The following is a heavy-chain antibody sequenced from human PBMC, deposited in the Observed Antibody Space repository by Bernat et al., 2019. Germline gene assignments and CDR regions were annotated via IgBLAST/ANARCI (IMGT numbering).Heavy chain of an antibody. Sequence: EVQLVESGGGLVQPGGSLRLSCAASGFTFSSYWMSWVRQAPGKGLEWVANIKDGSEKYYVDSVKGRFTISRDNAKNSLYLQMNSLRAEDTAVYYCARDIYCSGGSCYSRAFDIWGQGTMVTVSS. CDR1: GFTFSSYW. CDR3: ARDIYCSGGSCYSRAFDI. J-gene: IGHJ3*02. CDR2: IKDGSEK. D-gene: IGHD2-15*01. V-gene: IGHV3-7*03.